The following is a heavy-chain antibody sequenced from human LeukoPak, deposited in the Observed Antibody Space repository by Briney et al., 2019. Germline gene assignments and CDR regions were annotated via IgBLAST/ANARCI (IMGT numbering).Heavy chain of an antibody. CDR2: ISYDGSSK. Sequence: GGSLRLSCAASGFTFSTYGMHWVRQAPGKGLEWVAIISYDGSSKYYADSVKGRFTISRDNSKNTLYLQMNSLRAEDTAVHYCAKDDSYGYIDYWGQGTLVTVSS. D-gene: IGHD5-18*01. CDR3: AKDDSYGYIDY. CDR1: GFTFSTYG. J-gene: IGHJ4*02. V-gene: IGHV3-30*18.